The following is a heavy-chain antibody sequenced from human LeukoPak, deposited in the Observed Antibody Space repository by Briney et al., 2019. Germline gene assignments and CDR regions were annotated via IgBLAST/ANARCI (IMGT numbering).Heavy chain of an antibody. CDR2: IKPDGGEK. CDR3: ARDHTGYEYGSFTYHYQYMDV. Sequence: PGGSLRLSGTASGFTFGDYAMSWVRQAPGKGLEWVANIKPDGGEKYSAGSVKGRFTISRDNAKNSMYLQMNSLRADDTAVYYCARDHTGYEYGSFTYHYQYMDVWGKGTTVTVSS. D-gene: IGHD5-12*01. J-gene: IGHJ6*03. CDR1: GFTFGDYA. V-gene: IGHV3-7*01.